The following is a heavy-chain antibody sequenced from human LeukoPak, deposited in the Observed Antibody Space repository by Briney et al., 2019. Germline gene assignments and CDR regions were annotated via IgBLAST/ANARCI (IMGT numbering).Heavy chain of an antibody. J-gene: IGHJ3*02. D-gene: IGHD3-3*01. V-gene: IGHV1-18*01. CDR1: GYTFTSYG. CDR2: ISAYNGNT. CDR3: ARDRRDDFWSGYYTIGRAFDI. Sequence: ASVKVACKASGYTFTSYGISWVRQAPGQGLEWMGWISAYNGNTNYAQKLQGRVTMTTDTSTSTAYMEVRSLRSDDTAVYYCARDRRDDFWSGYYTIGRAFDIWGQGTMVTVSS.